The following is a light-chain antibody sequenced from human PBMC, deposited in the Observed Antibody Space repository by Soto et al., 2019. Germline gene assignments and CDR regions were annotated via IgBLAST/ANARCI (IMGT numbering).Light chain of an antibody. J-gene: IGLJ2*01. CDR2: GIS. Sequence: QSVLTQPPSVSGAPGQRVTISCTGSSSNIGAGYDVPWYQQLPGTAPKLLIYGISNRPSGVPDRFSGSKSGTSASLAITGLQAEDEADYYCQSYDSSLSGSVVFGGGTKLTVL. V-gene: IGLV1-40*01. CDR1: SSNIGAGYD. CDR3: QSYDSSLSGSVV.